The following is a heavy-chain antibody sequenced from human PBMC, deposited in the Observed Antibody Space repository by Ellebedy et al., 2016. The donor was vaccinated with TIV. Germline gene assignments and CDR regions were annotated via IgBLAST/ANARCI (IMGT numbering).Heavy chain of an antibody. J-gene: IGHJ6*02. CDR1: GFSFNSYW. CDR3: VRDGAYGDYSPGYYGLNV. Sequence: GGSLRLSCVASGFSFNSYWMTWVRQAPGKGLEWVANVNQDGTENYVVDSVKGRFTISRDNTKNSLYVQMNSLRVEDTAVYYCVRDGAYGDYSPGYYGLNVWGQGTAVTVSS. D-gene: IGHD4-17*01. V-gene: IGHV3-7*03. CDR2: VNQDGTEN.